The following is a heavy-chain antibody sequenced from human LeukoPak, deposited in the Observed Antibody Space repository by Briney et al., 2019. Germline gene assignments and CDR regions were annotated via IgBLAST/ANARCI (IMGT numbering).Heavy chain of an antibody. CDR1: GYTFTAYY. Sequence: ASVKVSCKASGYTFTAYYMHWVRQAPGQGLEWMGRINPSNGGTNYAQKFQGRVTMTRDTSISTAYMELSRLRSDDTAVYYCASGVNYYDTSGYDYWGQGTLVTVSS. CDR2: INPSNGGT. CDR3: ASGVNYYDTSGYDY. D-gene: IGHD3-22*01. J-gene: IGHJ4*02. V-gene: IGHV1-2*06.